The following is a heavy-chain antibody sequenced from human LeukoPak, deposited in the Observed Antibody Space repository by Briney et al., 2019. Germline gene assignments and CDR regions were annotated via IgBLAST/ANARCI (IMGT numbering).Heavy chain of an antibody. Sequence: GGSLRLSCAASGFTFSSYAMSWVRQAPGKGLEWVSAISGSGGSTYYADSVKGRFTISRDNSKNTLYLQMNSLRAEDTAVYYCAKGQLYYYDSSGYGEYFQHWGQGTLVTVSS. D-gene: IGHD3-22*01. CDR1: GFTFSSYA. V-gene: IGHV3-23*01. CDR2: ISGSGGST. CDR3: AKGQLYYYDSSGYGEYFQH. J-gene: IGHJ1*01.